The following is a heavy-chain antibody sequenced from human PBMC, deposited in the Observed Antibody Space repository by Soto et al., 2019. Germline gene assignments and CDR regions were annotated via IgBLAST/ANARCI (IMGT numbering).Heavy chain of an antibody. CDR2: IYGGGST. V-gene: IGHV3-53*04. CDR1: GFSVSSNY. CDR3: AREIPQSWGY. D-gene: IGHD7-27*01. Sequence: ELQLVESGGGLVQPGGSLRISCAASGFSVSSNYMSWVRQAPGKGLEWVSIIYGGGSTYYADSVKGRFTISRHNSENTVYLQMNSLRPEDTAVYYCAREIPQSWGYWGQGTLVTVSS. J-gene: IGHJ4*02.